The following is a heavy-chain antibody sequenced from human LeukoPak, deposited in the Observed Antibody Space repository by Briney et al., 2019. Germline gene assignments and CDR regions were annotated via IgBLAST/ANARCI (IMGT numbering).Heavy chain of an antibody. CDR2: IRSKAYGGTT. J-gene: IGHJ3*02. D-gene: IGHD6-13*01. CDR3: TTKAAAAGSPLDIAFDI. V-gene: IGHV3-49*04. Sequence: GGSLRLSCTASGFTFGDYAMSWVRQAPGKGLEWVGFIRSKAYGGTTEYAASVKGRFTISRDDSKSIAYLQMNSLKTEDTAVYYCTTKAAAAGSPLDIAFDIWGQETMVTVSS. CDR1: GFTFGDYA.